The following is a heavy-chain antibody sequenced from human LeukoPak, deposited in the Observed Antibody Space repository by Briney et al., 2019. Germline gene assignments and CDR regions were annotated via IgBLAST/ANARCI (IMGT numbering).Heavy chain of an antibody. CDR3: TKNER. V-gene: IGHV3-7*01. D-gene: IGHD1-1*01. J-gene: IGHJ3*01. CDR1: GFNLNYYW. CDR2: INQDGSET. Sequence: PGGSLRLSCAASGFNLNYYWMSWFREAPGKGLEWVASINQDGSETYYVESVKGRFTISRDNAKKSLYLQMNSLRAEDTAVYYCTKNERWGQGTMVTVSS.